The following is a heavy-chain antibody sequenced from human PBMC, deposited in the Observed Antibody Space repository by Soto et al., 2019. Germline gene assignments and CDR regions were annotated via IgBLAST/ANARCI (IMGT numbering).Heavy chain of an antibody. V-gene: IGHV3-23*01. J-gene: IGHJ4*02. Sequence: GGSLRLSCTASGFTFSNFAMSWVRQAPGRGLEWVSSLNGGANGPKYADSVKGRFTISRDNSKITLYLQINSLSADDTAVYYCAKDPGNARYFDSWGQGTLVTVSS. CDR2: LNGGANGP. CDR3: AKDPGNARYFDS. CDR1: GFTFSNFA.